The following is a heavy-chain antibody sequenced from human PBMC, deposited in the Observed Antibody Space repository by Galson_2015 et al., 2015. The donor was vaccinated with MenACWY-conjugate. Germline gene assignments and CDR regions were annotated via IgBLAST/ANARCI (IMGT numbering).Heavy chain of an antibody. CDR3: ARGVVIKRSPYYDFWSGYYNFDY. CDR2: IYHSGST. J-gene: IGHJ4*02. V-gene: IGHV4-4*02. Sequence: SEPLSLTCAVSGGSISSSNWWSWVRQPPGKGLEWIGEIYHSGSTNYNPSLKSRVTISVDKSKNQFSLKLSSVTAADTAVYYCARGVVIKRSPYYDFWSGYYNFDYWGQGTLVTVSS. CDR1: GGSISSSNW. D-gene: IGHD3-3*01.